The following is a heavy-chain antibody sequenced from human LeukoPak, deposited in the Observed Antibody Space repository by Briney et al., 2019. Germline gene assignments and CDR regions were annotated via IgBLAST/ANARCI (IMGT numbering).Heavy chain of an antibody. Sequence: SETLSLTCTVSGGSISSSSYYWGWIRQPPGKGLEWIGSIYYSGSTYYNPSLKSRVTISVDTSKNQFSLKLSSVTAADTAVYYCARVLGYYDSSGYYGKNYYYYYMDVWGKGTTVTVSS. D-gene: IGHD3-22*01. CDR1: GGSISSSSYY. CDR3: ARVLGYYDSSGYYGKNYYYYYMDV. J-gene: IGHJ6*03. V-gene: IGHV4-39*07. CDR2: IYYSGST.